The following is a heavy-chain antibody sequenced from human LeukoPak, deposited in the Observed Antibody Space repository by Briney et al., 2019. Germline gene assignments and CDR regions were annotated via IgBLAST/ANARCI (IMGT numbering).Heavy chain of an antibody. CDR1: GVSISSYY. V-gene: IGHV4-4*07. CDR2: IYSSGNT. Sequence: SETLSLTCTDSGVSISSYYWTWIRQPAGIGLEWIGRIYSSGNTNYNPSLESRVTMSIDTSKNQFSLKLSSVTAADTAVYYCARERGNLRGDAFDIWGQGTMVTVSS. D-gene: IGHD1-26*01. J-gene: IGHJ3*02. CDR3: ARERGNLRGDAFDI.